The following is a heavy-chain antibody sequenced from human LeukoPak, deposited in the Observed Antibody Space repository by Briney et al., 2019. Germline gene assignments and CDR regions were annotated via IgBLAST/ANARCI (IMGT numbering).Heavy chain of an antibody. Sequence: SETLSLTCAVSGGSISSGGYSWSWIRQPPGKGLEWIGYIYHSGSTYYNPSLKSRVTISVDRSKNQFSLKLNSVTAADTAVYYCARGATGVFDYWGQGTLVTVSS. D-gene: IGHD1-14*01. V-gene: IGHV4-30-2*01. J-gene: IGHJ4*02. CDR1: GGSISSGGYS. CDR2: IYHSGST. CDR3: ARGATGVFDY.